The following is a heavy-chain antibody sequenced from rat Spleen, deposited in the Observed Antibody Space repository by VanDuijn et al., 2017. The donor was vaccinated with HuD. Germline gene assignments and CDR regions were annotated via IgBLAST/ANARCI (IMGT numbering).Heavy chain of an antibody. Sequence: EVQLVESGGGLVQPGRSMKLSCAASGFTFRNYDMAWVRQAPTKGLEWVASISYDGSGTYYQNSVKGRFTFFRDNAQSTLYLQMDSLRSEDTATYYCTTDLTYYGYNPRSDYWGQGVMVTVSS. D-gene: IGHD1-9*01. J-gene: IGHJ2*01. CDR1: GFTFRNYD. V-gene: IGHV5-20*01. CDR3: TTDLTYYGYNPRSDY. CDR2: ISYDGSGT.